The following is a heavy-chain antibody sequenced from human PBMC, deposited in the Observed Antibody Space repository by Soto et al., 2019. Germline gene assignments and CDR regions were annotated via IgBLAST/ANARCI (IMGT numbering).Heavy chain of an antibody. CDR2: IHYSGSI. Sequence: QVQLQESGPGLVRPSQTLSLTCTVSVGSISTDHYHWTWIRQTPGKGLEWIGYIHYSGSIHFNPSLQSRVSRSVDTSKNLFSLKLSSVTAADTAVYFCAREDDGGDRDYYGLDVWGQGTTVTVSS. CDR3: AREDDGGDRDYYGLDV. J-gene: IGHJ6*02. CDR1: VGSISTDHYH. D-gene: IGHD2-21*02. V-gene: IGHV4-30-4*01.